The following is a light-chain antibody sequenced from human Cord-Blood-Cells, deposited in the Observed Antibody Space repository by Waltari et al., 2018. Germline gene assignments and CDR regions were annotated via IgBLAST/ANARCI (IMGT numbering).Light chain of an antibody. CDR2: QDS. J-gene: IGLJ3*02. V-gene: IGLV3-1*01. Sequence: SYELTQPPSVSVSPGQTASITCSGDILGDKYAGWYQQKPGQSPVLVIYQDSKRPSGIPERFSGANAGNTAILTIGGTQAMDEADYYCQAWDSSVVFGGGTKLTVL. CDR1: ILGDKY. CDR3: QAWDSSVV.